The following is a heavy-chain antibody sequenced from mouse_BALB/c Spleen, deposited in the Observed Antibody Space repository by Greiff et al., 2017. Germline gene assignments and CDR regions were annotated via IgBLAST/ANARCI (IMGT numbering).Heavy chain of an antibody. J-gene: IGHJ3*01. Sequence: EVKLMESGPGLVKPSQSLSLTCTVTGYSITSDYAWYWIRQFPGNKLEWMGYISYSGSTSYNPSLKSRISITRDTSKNQFFLQLNSVTTEDTATYYCATYYGYEAWFAYWGQGTLVTVSA. CDR2: ISYSGST. CDR3: ATYYGYEAWFAY. V-gene: IGHV3-2*02. D-gene: IGHD2-9*01. CDR1: GYSITSDYA.